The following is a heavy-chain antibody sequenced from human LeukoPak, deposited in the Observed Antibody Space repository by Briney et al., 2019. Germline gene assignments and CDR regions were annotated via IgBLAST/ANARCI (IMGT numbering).Heavy chain of an antibody. CDR1: GFTFSGSA. V-gene: IGHV3-73*01. CDR3: TRVYYDRMEPFDY. CDR2: IRSKANSYAT. D-gene: IGHD3-3*01. Sequence: GGSLRLSCAASGFTFSGSAMHWVRQASGKGLEWVGRIRSKANSYATAYAASVKGRFTISRDDSKNTAYLQMNSLKTEDTAVYYCTRVYYDRMEPFDYWGQGTLVTVSS. J-gene: IGHJ4*02.